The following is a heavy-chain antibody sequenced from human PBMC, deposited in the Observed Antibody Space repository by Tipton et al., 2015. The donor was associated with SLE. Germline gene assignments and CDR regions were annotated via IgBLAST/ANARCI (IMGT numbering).Heavy chain of an antibody. CDR2: IYHSRST. D-gene: IGHD2-8*02. Sequence: TLSLTCSVSGYSLSSCNCWGWIRQPPGKGLGWIGTIYHSRSTYYNPSLKRRVTISVDTSKNQFSLKVNSVTAADTAGYYCARSIPGGVLAFDMWGQGTMLTVSS. V-gene: IGHV4-38-2*01. CDR3: ARSIPGGVLAFDM. J-gene: IGHJ3*02. CDR1: GYSLSSCNC.